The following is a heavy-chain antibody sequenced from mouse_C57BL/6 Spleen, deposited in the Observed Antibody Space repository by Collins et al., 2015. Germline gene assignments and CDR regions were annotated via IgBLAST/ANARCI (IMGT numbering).Heavy chain of an antibody. V-gene: IGHV2-5*01. CDR1: GFSLSNYG. CDR3: AKSEGYPSY. CDR2: IWRGGIT. Sequence: QVQLKQSGPGLVQPSQSLSITCTVSGFSLSNYGVQWVRQSPGKGLEWLGVIWRGGITDYNAAFMSRLSITKDNSKSQVFFKMNSLQADDTAIYFCAKSEGYPSYWGQGTLVTVSA. J-gene: IGHJ3*01. D-gene: IGHD3-1*01.